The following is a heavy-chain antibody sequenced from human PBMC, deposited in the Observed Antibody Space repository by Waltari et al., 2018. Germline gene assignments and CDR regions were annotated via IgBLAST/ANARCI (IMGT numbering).Heavy chain of an antibody. CDR3: ARLYDASAYYNTYLDP. CDR1: GYTFSNYG. D-gene: IGHD3-22*01. V-gene: IGHV1-18*01. J-gene: IGHJ5*02. Sequence: QVQLVQSGAEVRKPGASVKVSCKASGYTFSNYGIAWVRQAPGQGLEWMGWVRGYDVHTKYAREFEGRLTVTTDTSTNTAHMELRSLRSDDTAVYYCARLYDASAYYNTYLDPWGQGALVTVSS. CDR2: VRGYDVHT.